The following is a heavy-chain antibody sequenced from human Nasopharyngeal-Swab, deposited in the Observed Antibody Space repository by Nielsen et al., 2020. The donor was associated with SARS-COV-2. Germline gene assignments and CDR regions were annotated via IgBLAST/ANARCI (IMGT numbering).Heavy chain of an antibody. CDR3: AKVDRRSGWFRDFYY. V-gene: IGHV3-23*01. Sequence: GGSLRLSCAASGFTFSSYAMSWVRQAPGKGLEWVSAISGSGGSTYYADSVKGRFTISRDNSKNTLYLQMNSLRAEDTAVYYCAKVDRRSGWFRDFYYWGQGTLVTVSS. J-gene: IGHJ4*02. CDR2: ISGSGGST. CDR1: GFTFSSYA. D-gene: IGHD6-19*01.